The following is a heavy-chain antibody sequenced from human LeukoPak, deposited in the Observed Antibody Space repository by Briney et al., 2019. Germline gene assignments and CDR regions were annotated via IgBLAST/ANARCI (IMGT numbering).Heavy chain of an antibody. CDR2: ISGSGGST. J-gene: IGHJ5*02. CDR3: AKEPQMVYAPNWFDP. V-gene: IGHV3-23*01. Sequence: PGGSLRLSCAASGFTFSSYAMSWVRQAPGKGLEWVSAISGSGGSTYYADSVKGRCTISRDNSKNTLYLQMNSLRAEDTAVYYCAKEPQMVYAPNWFDPWGQGTLVTVSS. CDR1: GFTFSSYA. D-gene: IGHD2-8*01.